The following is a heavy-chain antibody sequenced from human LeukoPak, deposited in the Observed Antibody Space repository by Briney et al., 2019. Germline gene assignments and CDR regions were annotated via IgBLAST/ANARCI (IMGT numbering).Heavy chain of an antibody. V-gene: IGHV4-59*01. CDR2: IYYSGST. CDR3: ARDRGSSWYGGWFDP. D-gene: IGHD6-13*01. CDR1: GGSISSYY. J-gene: IGHJ5*02. Sequence: PSETLSLTCTVSGGSISSYYWSWIRQPPGKGLEWIGYIYYSGSTNYNPSLKSRVTISVDTSKNQFSLKLSSVTAADTAVYYCARDRGSSWYGGWFDPWGQGTLVTVSS.